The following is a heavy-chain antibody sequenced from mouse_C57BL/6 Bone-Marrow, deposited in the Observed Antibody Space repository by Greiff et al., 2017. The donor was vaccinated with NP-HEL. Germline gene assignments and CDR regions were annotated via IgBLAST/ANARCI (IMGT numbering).Heavy chain of an antibody. Sequence: EVMLVESGGGLVKPGGSLKLSCAASGFTLSDYGMHWVRQAPEKGLEWVAYISSGSSTIYYADTVKGRFTISRDNAKNTLFLQMTSLRSEDTAMYYCARDYDYDHYAMDYWGQGTSVTVSS. CDR1: GFTLSDYG. V-gene: IGHV5-17*01. D-gene: IGHD2-4*01. CDR3: ARDYDYDHYAMDY. J-gene: IGHJ4*01. CDR2: ISSGSSTI.